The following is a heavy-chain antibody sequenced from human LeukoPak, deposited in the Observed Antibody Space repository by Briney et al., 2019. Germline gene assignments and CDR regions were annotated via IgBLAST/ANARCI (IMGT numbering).Heavy chain of an antibody. CDR1: GYTFGGFY. Sequence: AASVKVSCKASGYTFGGFYIHWVRQAPGQGLEWMGWINPNNGDTYYAKNFQGWVSMTRDTSITTVYMELSRLRSDDTAVYYCARGGYSGTEKPNDYWGQGTQVTVSS. V-gene: IGHV1-2*04. J-gene: IGHJ4*02. CDR3: ARGGYSGTEKPNDY. CDR2: INPNNGDT. D-gene: IGHD5-12*01.